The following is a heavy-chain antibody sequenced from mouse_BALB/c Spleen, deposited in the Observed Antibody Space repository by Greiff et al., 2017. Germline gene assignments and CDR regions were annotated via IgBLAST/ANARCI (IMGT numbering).Heavy chain of an antibody. V-gene: IGHV5-6*01. D-gene: IGHD1-3*01. J-gene: IGHJ4*01. CDR3: ARHERGIKAMDY. Sequence: EVQVVESGGDLVKPGGSLKLSCAASGFTFSSYGMSWVRQTPDKRLEWVATISSGGSYTYYPDSVKGRFTISRDNAKNTLYLQMSSLKSEDTAMYYCARHERGIKAMDYWGQGTSVTVSS. CDR2: ISSGGSYT. CDR1: GFTFSSYG.